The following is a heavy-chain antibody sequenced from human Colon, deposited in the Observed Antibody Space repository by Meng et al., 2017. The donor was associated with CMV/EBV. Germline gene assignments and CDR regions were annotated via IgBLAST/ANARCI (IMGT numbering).Heavy chain of an antibody. J-gene: IGHJ5*02. CDR2: IYDTGRT. Sequence: GGSLRLSCAASGLTFKTCGVTWVRQAPGKGLEWVSVIYDTGRTYYEDSVKGRFTVSRDESKNTVFLQMNNLRTEDTAVYYCARNRLECGGDCYFADSWGQGTQVTVSS. CDR3: ARNRLECGGDCYFADS. V-gene: IGHV3-66*01. CDR1: GLTFKTCG. D-gene: IGHD2-21*02.